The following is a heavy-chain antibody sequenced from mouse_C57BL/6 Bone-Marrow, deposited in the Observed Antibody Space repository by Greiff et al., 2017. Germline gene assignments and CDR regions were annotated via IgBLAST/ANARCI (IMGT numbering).Heavy chain of an antibody. D-gene: IGHD1-1*01. CDR1: GYTFTSYW. Sequence: QVQLQQPGAELVKPGASVKLSCKASGYTFTSYWMQWVKQRPGQGLEWIGEIDPSDSYTNYNQKFKGKATLTVDTSSSTAYMQLSSLTSEDSVVYYCARSGTTVVAENDYWGQGTTLTVSS. J-gene: IGHJ2*01. V-gene: IGHV1-50*01. CDR3: ARSGTTVVAENDY. CDR2: IDPSDSYT.